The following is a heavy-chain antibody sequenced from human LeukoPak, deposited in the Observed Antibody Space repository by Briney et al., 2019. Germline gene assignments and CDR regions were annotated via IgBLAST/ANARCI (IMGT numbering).Heavy chain of an antibody. CDR3: ASLGSAAGDY. D-gene: IGHD6-13*01. V-gene: IGHV4-4*07. Sequence: SETLSLTCTVSGGSISSYYWSWIRQPAGKGLEWIGRIYTSGSTDYNPSLKSRVTTSVDTSKNQFSLRLSSVTAADTAVYYCASLGSAAGDYWGQGTLVTVSS. CDR1: GGSISSYY. CDR2: IYTSGST. J-gene: IGHJ4*02.